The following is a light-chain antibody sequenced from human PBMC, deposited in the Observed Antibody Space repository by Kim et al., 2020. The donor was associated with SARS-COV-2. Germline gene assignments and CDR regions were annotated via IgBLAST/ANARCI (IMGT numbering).Light chain of an antibody. J-gene: IGLJ1*01. CDR1: TLPEKQ. V-gene: IGLV3-25*03. CDR3: QSADGSGTYV. CDR2: KDN. Sequence: VSPGQTARITCSGDTLPEKQTYWYQQKSGQAPLLVIYKDNERPSGIPGRFSGSSSGTIVTLTISGVHAEDDADYYCQSADGSGTYVFGTGTKVTVL.